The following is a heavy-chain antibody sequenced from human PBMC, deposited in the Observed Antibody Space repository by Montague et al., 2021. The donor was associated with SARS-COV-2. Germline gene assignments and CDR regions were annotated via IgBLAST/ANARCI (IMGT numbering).Heavy chain of an antibody. CDR1: GGSISSSSYY. CDR2: IYYSGST. CDR3: AWLYDSSSYYYGMDV. Sequence: SETLSLTCTVSGGSISSSSYYWGWLRQPPGKGLEWIGSIYYSGSTYYNPSIKSRVTISVDTSNNQFSLKLCSVTAADTAVYFCAWLYDSSSYYYGMDVWGQGTTVTVSS. J-gene: IGHJ6*02. D-gene: IGHD5/OR15-5a*01. V-gene: IGHV4-39*01.